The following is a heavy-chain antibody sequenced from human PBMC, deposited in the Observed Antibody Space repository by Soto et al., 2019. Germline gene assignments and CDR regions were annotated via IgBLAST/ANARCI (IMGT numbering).Heavy chain of an antibody. V-gene: IGHV3-7*03. CDR2: IKQDGSEK. J-gene: IGHJ6*02. Sequence: GRSLRLSCAASGFTLSSYWMSWVRQAPGKGLEWVANIKQDGSEKYYVDAVKGRFTISRDNAKNSLYLQMNSLRGDDTALYYCADPVPAASHYETYDMDVGGQGTTVT. CDR3: ADPVPAASHYETYDMDV. CDR1: GFTLSSYW. D-gene: IGHD2-2*01.